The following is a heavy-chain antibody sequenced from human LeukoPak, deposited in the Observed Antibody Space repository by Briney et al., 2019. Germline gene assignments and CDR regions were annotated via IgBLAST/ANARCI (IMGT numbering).Heavy chain of an antibody. CDR3: AKDRVGRWLQSTRPFVDY. CDR1: GFTFGDSA. D-gene: IGHD5-24*01. CDR2: IKQDGSEK. J-gene: IGHJ4*02. Sequence: GGSLRLSCTASGFTFGDSAMSWDRQAPGKGLEWVANIKQDGSEKYYVDSVKGRFTISRDNSKNTLYLQMNSLRPEDTAVYYCAKDRVGRWLQSTRPFVDYWGQGTLVTVSS. V-gene: IGHV3-7*01.